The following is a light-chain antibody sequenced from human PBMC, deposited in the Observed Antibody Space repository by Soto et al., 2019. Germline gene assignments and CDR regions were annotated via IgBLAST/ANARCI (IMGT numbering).Light chain of an antibody. Sequence: EIVLTQSPGTLSLSPGERATLSCRASQSVSNNYLAWYQQKPGQAPRLLIYDVSTRATGVPARFSGTGSETDFTLTISGLQSEDSAVYFCQQYNNWPFSFGQGTRREIK. V-gene: IGKV3-15*01. CDR2: DVS. CDR3: QQYNNWPFS. CDR1: QSVSNN. J-gene: IGKJ5*01.